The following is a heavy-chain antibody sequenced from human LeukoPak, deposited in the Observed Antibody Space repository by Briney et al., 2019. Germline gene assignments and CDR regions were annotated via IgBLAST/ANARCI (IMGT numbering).Heavy chain of an antibody. CDR1: GFTFSSYS. V-gene: IGHV3-21*01. CDR3: AREEVEMAANGAFDI. Sequence: GGSLRLSCAASGFTFSSYSMNWVRQAPGKGLEWVSSISSSSSYTYYADSVKGRFTISRDNAKNSLYLQMNSLRAEDTAVYYCAREEVEMAANGAFDIWGQGTMVTVSS. CDR2: ISSSSSYT. D-gene: IGHD5-24*01. J-gene: IGHJ3*02.